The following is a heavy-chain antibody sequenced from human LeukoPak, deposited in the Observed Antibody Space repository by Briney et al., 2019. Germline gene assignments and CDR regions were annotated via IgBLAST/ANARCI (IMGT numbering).Heavy chain of an antibody. V-gene: IGHV4-39*01. J-gene: IGHJ5*02. CDR3: ARHVGGVWSGYYTHWFDP. Sequence: SETLSLTCTVSGGSISSSSYYWGWIRQPPGKGLEWIGSIYYSGSTYYNPSLKSRVTISVDTSKNQFSLKLSSVTAADTAVYYCARHVGGVWSGYYTHWFDPWGQGTLATVSS. CDR2: IYYSGST. D-gene: IGHD3-3*01. CDR1: GGSISSSSYY.